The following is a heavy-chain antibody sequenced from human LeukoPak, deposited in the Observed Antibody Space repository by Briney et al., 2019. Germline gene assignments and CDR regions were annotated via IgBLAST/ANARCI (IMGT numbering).Heavy chain of an antibody. CDR3: AKDLHRARALSSRPSY. J-gene: IGHJ4*02. V-gene: IGHV3-23*01. CDR2: ISGSGGST. D-gene: IGHD6-13*01. CDR1: GFTFSSYA. Sequence: GGSLRLSCAASGFTFSSYAMSCVRQAPGKGLEWVSAISGSGGSTYYADSVKGRFTISRDNSKNTLYLQMNSLRAEDTAVYYCAKDLHRARALSSRPSYWGQGTLVTVSS.